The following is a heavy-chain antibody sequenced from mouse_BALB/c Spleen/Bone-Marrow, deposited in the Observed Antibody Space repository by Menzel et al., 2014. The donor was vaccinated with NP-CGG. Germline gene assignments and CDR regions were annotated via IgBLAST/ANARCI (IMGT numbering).Heavy chain of an antibody. Sequence: QVQLQQSGAELVMPGASVKMSCKASGYTFTDYWMHWVKQRPGQGLEWIGAIDTSDSYTTYNQNFKDKATLAVDESSSTAYMQSSSLTSVDSAVYYCARRYGHYWYFDVRGAGTTVTVSS. CDR3: ARRYGHYWYFDV. CDR1: GYTFTDYW. D-gene: IGHD2-10*02. CDR2: IDTSDSYT. J-gene: IGHJ1*01. V-gene: IGHV1-69*01.